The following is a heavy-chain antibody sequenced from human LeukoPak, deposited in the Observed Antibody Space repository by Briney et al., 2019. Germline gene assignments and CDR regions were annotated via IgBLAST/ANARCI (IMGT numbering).Heavy chain of an antibody. CDR3: AREFSIGLYGGRGTWFDP. CDR2: IYYSGST. Sequence: SETLSLTCTVSGGSISSYYWSWIRQPPGKGLEWIGYIYYSGSTNYNPSLKSRVTISVDTSKNQFSLKLSSVTAADTAVYYCAREFSIGLYGGRGTWFDPWGQGTLVTVSS. CDR1: GGSISSYY. D-gene: IGHD6-19*01. V-gene: IGHV4-59*01. J-gene: IGHJ5*02.